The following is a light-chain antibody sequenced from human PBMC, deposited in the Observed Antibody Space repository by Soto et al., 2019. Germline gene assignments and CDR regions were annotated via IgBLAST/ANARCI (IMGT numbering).Light chain of an antibody. CDR1: QSISSW. Sequence: DIQMTQSPSAVSSSGLDIVTTTCLASQSISSWLAWYQQKPGKAPKLLIYDASSLESGVPSRFSGRGSGTEFTLTISSLQPDDFATYYRQQYNSYWTFGQGTKVDNK. CDR2: DAS. J-gene: IGKJ1*01. V-gene: IGKV1-5*01. CDR3: QQYNSYWT.